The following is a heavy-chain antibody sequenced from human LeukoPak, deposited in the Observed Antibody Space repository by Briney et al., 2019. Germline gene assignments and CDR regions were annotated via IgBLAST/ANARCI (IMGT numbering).Heavy chain of an antibody. CDR1: GFTFSSYA. D-gene: IGHD7-27*01. J-gene: IGHJ5*02. Sequence: PGGSLRLSCAASGFTFSSYAMSRVRQAPGKGLEWVSAISGSGGGTYYADSVKGRFTISRDNSKNTLYLQMNSLRAEDTAVYYCAKNEGNWDPSPLYNWFDPWGQGTLVTVSS. V-gene: IGHV3-23*01. CDR2: ISGSGGGT. CDR3: AKNEGNWDPSPLYNWFDP.